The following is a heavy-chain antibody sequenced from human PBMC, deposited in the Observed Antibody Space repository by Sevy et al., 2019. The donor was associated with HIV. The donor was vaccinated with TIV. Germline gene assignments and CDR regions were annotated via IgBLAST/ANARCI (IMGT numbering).Heavy chain of an antibody. V-gene: IGHV4-59*01. CDR2: IYYSGST. D-gene: IGHD5-18*01. CDR1: GGSISSYY. CDR3: ARANTAMVEYFDY. J-gene: IGHJ4*02. Sequence: SETLSLTCTVSGGSISSYYWSWIRQPPGKGLEWIGYIYYSGSTNYNPSLKSRVTISLDTSKNQFSLKLSSVTAADTAVYYCARANTAMVEYFDYWGQGTLVTVSS.